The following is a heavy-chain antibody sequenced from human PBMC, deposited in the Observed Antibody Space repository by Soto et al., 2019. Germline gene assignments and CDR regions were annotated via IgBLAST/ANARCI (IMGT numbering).Heavy chain of an antibody. CDR3: ARVRVLIAAAVMEV. Sequence: QVQLQESGPGLVKPSETLSLTCTVSGGSISSYYWSWIRQPPGKGLEWIGYIYYSGSTNYNPSLKRRVTISVDTSKNQFALKLSSVTAEDTAVYYCARVRVLIAAAVMEVWGQGTKVTVSS. V-gene: IGHV4-59*01. J-gene: IGHJ6*02. CDR2: IYYSGST. CDR1: GGSISSYY. D-gene: IGHD6-13*01.